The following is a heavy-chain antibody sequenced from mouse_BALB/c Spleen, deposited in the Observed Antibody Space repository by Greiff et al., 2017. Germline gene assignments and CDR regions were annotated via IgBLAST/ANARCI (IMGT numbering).Heavy chain of an antibody. CDR1: GFTFSDYY. J-gene: IGHJ3*01. D-gene: IGHD2-2*01. Sequence: DVMLVESGGGLVKPGGSLKLSCAASGFTFSDYYMYWVRQTPEKRLEWVATISDGGSYTYYPDSVKGRFTISRDNAKNNLYLQMSSLTSEDTAMYYCAREGYYGYDEKVWFAYWGQGTLVTVSA. CDR3: AREGYYGYDEKVWFAY. V-gene: IGHV5-4*02. CDR2: ISDGGSYT.